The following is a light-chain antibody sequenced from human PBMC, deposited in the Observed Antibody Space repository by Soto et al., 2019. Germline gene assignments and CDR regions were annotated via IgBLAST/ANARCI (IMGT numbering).Light chain of an antibody. CDR1: QTVNSDY. V-gene: IGKV3-20*01. Sequence: EIVLTQSPGTLSFSPGGTSTLSCSSSQTVNSDYLAWFQQRPGQSPRLLIFATSRRATDIPDRFSGSGSGTDFTLAIRRLEPEDFAVYYCHQFGYSPRTFGQGTKVDTK. CDR3: HQFGYSPRT. CDR2: ATS. J-gene: IGKJ1*01.